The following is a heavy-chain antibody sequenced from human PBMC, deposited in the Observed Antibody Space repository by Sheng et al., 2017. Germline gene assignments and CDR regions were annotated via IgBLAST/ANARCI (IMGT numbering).Heavy chain of an antibody. CDR1: GGSFSGYY. CDR2: INHSGST. Sequence: QVQLQQWGAGLLKPSETLSLTCAVYGGSFSGYYWSWIRQPPGKGLEWIGEINHSGSTNYNPSLKSRVTISVDTSKNQFSLKLSSVTAADTAVYYCARGRGGRLLLIPTIIGFDYWGQGTLVTVSS. CDR3: ARGRGGRLLLIPTIIGFDY. D-gene: IGHD1-26*01. J-gene: IGHJ4*02. V-gene: IGHV4-34*01.